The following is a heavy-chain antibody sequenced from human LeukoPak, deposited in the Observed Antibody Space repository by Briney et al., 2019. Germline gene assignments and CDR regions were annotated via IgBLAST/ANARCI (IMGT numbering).Heavy chain of an antibody. CDR3: ARDYGDYLYYYGMDV. Sequence: GGSLRLSCVVSGFTFSSYSMNWVRQAPGKGLEWVSSISSSSSYIYYADSVKGRFTISRDNAKNSLYLQMNSLRAEDTAVYYCARDYGDYLYYYGMDVWGQGTTVTVSS. D-gene: IGHD4-17*01. J-gene: IGHJ6*02. CDR2: ISSSSSYI. CDR1: GFTFSSYS. V-gene: IGHV3-21*01.